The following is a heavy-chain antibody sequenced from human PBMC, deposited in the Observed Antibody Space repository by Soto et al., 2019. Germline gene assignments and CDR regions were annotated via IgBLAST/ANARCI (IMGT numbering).Heavy chain of an antibody. CDR3: AREGVIRFLEWFPYGMDV. D-gene: IGHD3-3*01. CDR1: GFTFSSYA. CDR2: ISYDGSNK. Sequence: GGSLRLSCAASGFTFSSYAMHWVRQAPGKGLEWVAVISYDGSNKYYADSVKGRFTISRDNSKNTPYLQMNSLRAEDTAVYYCAREGVIRFLEWFPYGMDVWGQGTTVTVSS. V-gene: IGHV3-30-3*01. J-gene: IGHJ6*02.